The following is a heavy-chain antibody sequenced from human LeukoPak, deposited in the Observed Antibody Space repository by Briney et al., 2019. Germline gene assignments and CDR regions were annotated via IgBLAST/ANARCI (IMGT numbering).Heavy chain of an antibody. J-gene: IGHJ5*02. CDR1: GYTFTSYY. Sequence: ASVKVSCKASGYTFTSYYMHWVRQAPGQGLEWMGIINPSGGSTSYAQKFQGRVTMTRDTSTSTVYMELGSLRSEDTAVYYCARGGSNTAMAWGWFDPWGQGTLVTVSS. D-gene: IGHD5-18*01. CDR3: ARGGSNTAMAWGWFDP. CDR2: INPSGGST. V-gene: IGHV1-46*01.